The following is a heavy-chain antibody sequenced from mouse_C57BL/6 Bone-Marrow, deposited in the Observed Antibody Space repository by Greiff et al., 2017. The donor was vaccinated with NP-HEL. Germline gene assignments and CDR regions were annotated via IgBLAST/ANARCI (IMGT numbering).Heavy chain of an antibody. J-gene: IGHJ2*01. D-gene: IGHD2-5*01. CDR1: GFTFSSYG. V-gene: IGHV5-6*01. Sequence: EVQEVESGGDLVKPGGSLKLSCAASGFTFSSYGMSWVRQTPDKRLEWVATISSGGSYTYYPDSVKGRFTISRDNAKNTLYLQMSSLKSEDTAMYYCARHYYSNYYFDYWGQGTTLTVSS. CDR2: ISSGGSYT. CDR3: ARHYYSNYYFDY.